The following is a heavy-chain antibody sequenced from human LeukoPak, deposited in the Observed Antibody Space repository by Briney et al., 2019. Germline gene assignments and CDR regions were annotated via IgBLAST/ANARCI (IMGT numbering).Heavy chain of an antibody. J-gene: IGHJ3*02. CDR2: IYYSGST. CDR3: ARPYYSYGFKGAFDI. Sequence: SETLSLTCTVSGGSISSYYWSWIRQPPGEGLEWIGYIYYSGSTNYNPSLKSRVTISVDTSKNQFSLKLSSVTAADTAVYYCARPYYSYGFKGAFDIWGQGTMVTVSS. V-gene: IGHV4-59*08. D-gene: IGHD5-18*01. CDR1: GGSISSYY.